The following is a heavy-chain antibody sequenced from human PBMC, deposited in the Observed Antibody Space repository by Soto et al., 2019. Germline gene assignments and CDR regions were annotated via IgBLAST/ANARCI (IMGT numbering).Heavy chain of an antibody. J-gene: IGHJ6*02. V-gene: IGHV5-51*01. CDR2: IYPGDSDT. CDR3: AASIFYYGMDV. CDR1: GYTFTNYW. Sequence: GESLKISCKGSGYTFTNYWIGWVRQMPGKGLEWMGIIYPGDSDTKYNPSFQGQVTISADKSITTTYLQWTSLKASDTAIYYCAASIFYYGMDVWGQGTTVTVSS.